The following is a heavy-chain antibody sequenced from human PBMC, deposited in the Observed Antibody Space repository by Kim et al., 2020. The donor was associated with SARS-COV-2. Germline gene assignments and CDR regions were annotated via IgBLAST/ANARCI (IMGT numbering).Heavy chain of an antibody. Sequence: STNYNPSLKSRVTISVDTSKNQFSLKLSSVTAADTAVYYCARGRGSSCDYWGQGTLVTVSS. D-gene: IGHD6-13*01. CDR3: ARGRGSSCDY. V-gene: IGHV4-34*01. CDR2: ST. J-gene: IGHJ4*02.